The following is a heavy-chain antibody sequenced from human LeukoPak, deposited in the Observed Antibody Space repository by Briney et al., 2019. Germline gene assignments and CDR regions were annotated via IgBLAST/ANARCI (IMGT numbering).Heavy chain of an antibody. D-gene: IGHD4-11*01. Sequence: SGTLSLTCAVSGGFISSGNWWGWFRQPPGKGLEWIGEIHHSVGTNYNPSLKSRVAISMDKSKNQFSLDVTSVTAADTAMYYCARKGPATIADCWGRGTLVTVSS. V-gene: IGHV4-4*02. CDR1: GGFISSGNW. CDR3: ARKGPATIADC. CDR2: IHHSVGT. J-gene: IGHJ4*02.